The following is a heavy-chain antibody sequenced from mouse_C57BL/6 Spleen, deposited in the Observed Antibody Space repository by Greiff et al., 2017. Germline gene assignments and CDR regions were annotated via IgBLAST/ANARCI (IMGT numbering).Heavy chain of an antibody. CDR3: ARDDYDGYFDY. D-gene: IGHD2-4*01. CDR1: GYAFSSYW. J-gene: IGHJ2*01. CDR2: IYPGDGDT. Sequence: VQLQQSGAELVKPGASVKISCKASGYAFSSYWMNWVKQRPGKGLEWIGQIYPGDGDTNYNGKCKGKATLTADKSSSTAYMQLSSLTAEDSAFYFCARDDYDGYFDYWGQGTTLTVSS. V-gene: IGHV1-80*01.